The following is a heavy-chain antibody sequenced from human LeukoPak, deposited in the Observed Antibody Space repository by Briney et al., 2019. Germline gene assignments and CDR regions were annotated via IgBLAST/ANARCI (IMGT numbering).Heavy chain of an antibody. CDR3: AKTYYDILTGYYDAFDI. CDR2: ISGSGGST. J-gene: IGHJ3*02. D-gene: IGHD3-9*01. V-gene: IGHV3-23*01. CDR1: GFTFSSYW. Sequence: GGSLRLSCAASGFTFSSYWMSWVRQAPGKGLEWVSAISGSGGSTYYADSVKGRFTISRDNSKNTLYLQMNSLRAEDTAVYYCAKTYYDILTGYYDAFDIWGQGTMVTVSS.